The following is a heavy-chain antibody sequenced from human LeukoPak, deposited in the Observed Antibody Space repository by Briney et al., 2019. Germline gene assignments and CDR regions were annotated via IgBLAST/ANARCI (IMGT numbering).Heavy chain of an antibody. J-gene: IGHJ4*02. CDR1: GFTFSSYT. CDR3: AKGWDYYDSSGRDFDY. CDR2: ISYDGSNK. V-gene: IGHV3-30*18. D-gene: IGHD3-22*01. Sequence: GGSLRPSCAASGFTFSSYTMSWVRQAPGKGLEWVAVISYDGSNKYYADSVKGRFTISRDNSKNTLYLQMNSLRAEDTAVYYCAKGWDYYDSSGRDFDYWGQGTLVTASS.